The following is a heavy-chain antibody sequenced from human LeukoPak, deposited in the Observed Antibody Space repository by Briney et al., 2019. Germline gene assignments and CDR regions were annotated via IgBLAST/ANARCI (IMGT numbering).Heavy chain of an antibody. CDR3: ARDSRYSSGWYAADY. CDR2: IKQDGSEK. CDR1: EFTFSSYW. J-gene: IGHJ4*02. D-gene: IGHD6-19*01. Sequence: GGSLRLSCTASEFTFSSYWMSWVRQAPGKGLEWVANIKQDGSEKDYVDSVKGRLTVSRDNAKNSLYLQMNSLRDEDTAVYYCARDSRYSSGWYAADYWGQGTLVTVSS. V-gene: IGHV3-7*01.